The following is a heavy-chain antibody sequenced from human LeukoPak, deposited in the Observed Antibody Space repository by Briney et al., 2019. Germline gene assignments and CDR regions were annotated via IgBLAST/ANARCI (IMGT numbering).Heavy chain of an antibody. CDR2: INPNSGGA. Sequence: ASVKVSCKASGYTFTDYYIHWVRQAPGQGLEWMGWINPNSGGANYAQKFQGRVTMTRDTSISTAYMELTRLTSDDTAVYYCARDAQSYSSSWYECAFDIWGQGTKVTVSS. CDR3: ARDAQSYSSSWYECAFDI. J-gene: IGHJ3*02. D-gene: IGHD6-13*01. V-gene: IGHV1-2*02. CDR1: GYTFTDYY.